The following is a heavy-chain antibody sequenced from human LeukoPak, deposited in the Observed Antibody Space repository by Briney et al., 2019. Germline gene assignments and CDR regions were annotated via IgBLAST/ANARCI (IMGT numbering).Heavy chain of an antibody. D-gene: IGHD2-21*02. CDR3: AKDIAHIVVVTAIGSLDY. CDR1: GFTFDDYA. CDR2: ISGDGGST. J-gene: IGHJ4*02. V-gene: IGHV3-43*02. Sequence: GGSLRLSCAASGFTFDDYAMHWVRQAPGKGLEWVSLISGDGGSTYYADSVKGRFTISRDNSKNSLYLQMSSLRTEDTALYYCAKDIAHIVVVTAIGSLDYWGQGTLVTVSS.